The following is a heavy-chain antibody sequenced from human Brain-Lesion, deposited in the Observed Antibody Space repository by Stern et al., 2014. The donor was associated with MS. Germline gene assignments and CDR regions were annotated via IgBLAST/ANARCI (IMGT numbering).Heavy chain of an antibody. D-gene: IGHD1-14*01. CDR1: GFTFDDYA. CDR2: ISWNSGTI. V-gene: IGHV3-9*01. CDR3: ARDITGSSAYFAY. J-gene: IGHJ4*02. Sequence: EVQLVESGGDLVQPGRSLRLSCAAFGFTFDDYALHWVRQAPGKGLEWVAGISWNSGTIGYADSVKGRFTTSRDNAYSSLYLHMNSLRPEDTALYYCARDITGSSAYFAYWGQGTLVTVSS.